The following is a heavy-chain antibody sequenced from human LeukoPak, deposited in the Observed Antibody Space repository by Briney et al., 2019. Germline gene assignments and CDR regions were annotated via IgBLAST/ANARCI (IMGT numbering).Heavy chain of an antibody. CDR3: GRRTYYDTLTGYNYWYFDL. D-gene: IGHD3-9*01. Sequence: SETLSLTCTVSGGSISSYYWSWIRQPPGKGLEWIGYIYYSGSTNYNPSLKSRVTISVDTSKNQFSLRLSSVTAADTAVYYCGRRTYYDTLTGYNYWYFDLWGRGTLVTVSS. CDR1: GGSISSYY. J-gene: IGHJ2*01. CDR2: IYYSGST. V-gene: IGHV4-59*01.